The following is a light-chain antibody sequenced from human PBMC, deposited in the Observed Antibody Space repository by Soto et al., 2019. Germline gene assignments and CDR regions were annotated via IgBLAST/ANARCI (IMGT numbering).Light chain of an antibody. V-gene: IGKV3-20*01. CDR2: GAS. CDR3: RQSGSSPSYT. CDR1: QSVSSSSH. Sequence: EIVLTQSPGTLSLSPEERATLSCRASQSVSSSSHLAWYQQKPGQARRLLIYGASSRVTGISDRFSGSGSATVFTLTISIIEGEDFAVNDCRQSGSSPSYTFGQGTKLEIK. J-gene: IGKJ2*01.